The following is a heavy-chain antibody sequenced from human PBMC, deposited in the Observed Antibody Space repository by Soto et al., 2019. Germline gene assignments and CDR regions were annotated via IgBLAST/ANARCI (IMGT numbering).Heavy chain of an antibody. Sequence: GASVKVSCKASGYTFTSYYMHWVRQAPGQGLEWMGIINPSGGSTSYAQKSQGRVTMTRDTSTSTVYMDLSSLRFEDTAVYYCARDHYDSSGYNQGYFHHWGQGTMVTVSS. CDR3: ARDHYDSSGYNQGYFHH. D-gene: IGHD3-22*01. J-gene: IGHJ1*01. CDR1: GYTFTSYY. CDR2: INPSGGST. V-gene: IGHV1-46*01.